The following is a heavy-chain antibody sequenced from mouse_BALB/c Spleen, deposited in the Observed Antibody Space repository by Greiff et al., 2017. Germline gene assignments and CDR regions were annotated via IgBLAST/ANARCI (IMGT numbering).Heavy chain of an antibody. CDR1: GFSLTSYG. Sequence: VKLMESGPGLVAPSQSLSITCTVSGFSLTSYGVHWVRQPPGKGLEWLGVIWAGGSTNYNTAHMSRLSICKDNSKSQVFFKMNSLQTDDTAMYCCARRYDGYFGYWGQGTTLTVSA. D-gene: IGHD2-3*01. V-gene: IGHV2-9*02. J-gene: IGHJ2*01. CDR2: IWAGGST. CDR3: ARRYDGYFGY.